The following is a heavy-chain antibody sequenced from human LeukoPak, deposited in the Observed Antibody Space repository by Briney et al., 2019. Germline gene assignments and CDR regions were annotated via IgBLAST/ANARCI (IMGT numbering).Heavy chain of an antibody. CDR2: INHSGST. Sequence: SETLSLTCAVYGGSFSGYYWSWIRQPPGKGLEWIGEINHSGSTNYNPSLKSRVTISVDTSKNQFSLKLSSVTAADTAVYYCAREGAGAHYFDYWGQGTLVTVSS. CDR3: AREGAGAHYFDY. V-gene: IGHV4-34*01. CDR1: GGSFSGYY. J-gene: IGHJ4*02. D-gene: IGHD1-26*01.